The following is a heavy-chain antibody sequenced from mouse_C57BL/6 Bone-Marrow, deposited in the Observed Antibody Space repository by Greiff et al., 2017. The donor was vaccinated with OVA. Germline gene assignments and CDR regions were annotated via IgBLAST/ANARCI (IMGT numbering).Heavy chain of an antibody. CDR3: ARRGMITKIFAY. Sequence: EVQLVESGGGLVKPGGSLKLSCAASGFTFSSYAMSWVRQTPEKRLEWVATISDGGSYTYYPDNVKGRFTISRDNAKNNLYLQMSHLKSEDTAMYYCARRGMITKIFAYWGQGTLVTVSA. CDR2: ISDGGSYT. J-gene: IGHJ3*01. D-gene: IGHD2-4*01. V-gene: IGHV5-4*01. CDR1: GFTFSSYA.